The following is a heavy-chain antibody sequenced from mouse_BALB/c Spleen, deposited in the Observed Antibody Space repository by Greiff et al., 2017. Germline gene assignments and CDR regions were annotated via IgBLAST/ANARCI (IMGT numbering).Heavy chain of an antibody. CDR1: GFTFSSFG. Sequence: EVMLVESGGGLVQPGGSRKLSCAASGFTFSSFGMHWVRQAPEKGLEWVAYISSGSSTIYYADTVKGRFTISRDNPKNTLFLQMTSLRSEDTAMYYCARGDGNYPFYAMDYWGQGTSVTVSS. CDR3: ARGDGNYPFYAMDY. CDR2: ISSGSSTI. J-gene: IGHJ4*01. V-gene: IGHV5-17*02. D-gene: IGHD2-1*01.